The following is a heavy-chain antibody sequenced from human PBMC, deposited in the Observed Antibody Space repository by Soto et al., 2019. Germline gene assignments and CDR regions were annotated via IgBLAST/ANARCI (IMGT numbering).Heavy chain of an antibody. CDR3: ARAEVDY. J-gene: IGHJ4*02. CDR2: MTSDGLTI. CDR1: GFAFGNYW. V-gene: IGHV3-74*03. Sequence: PGGSLRLSCAASGFAFGNYWIHWVRQPPGKGPEWVSRMTSDGLTIQYADSVKGRFTVSRDNAKNTLYLQMNSLRAEDTAVYYCARAEVDYWGPGNLVTVSS.